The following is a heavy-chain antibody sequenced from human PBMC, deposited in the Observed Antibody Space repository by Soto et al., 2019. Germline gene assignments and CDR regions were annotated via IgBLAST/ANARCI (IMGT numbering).Heavy chain of an antibody. J-gene: IGHJ6*02. Sequence: HSDSMDLGCRVCRGCMSTTNYCGGWIRQPPGKGLEWIASIHYTGSTYYNPSLKSRVTISVDTSKNQFSLKLSSVTAADTAVYYCARLDGNSADYYYGMDVWGQGTMVTVSS. CDR3: ARLDGNSADYYYGMDV. D-gene: IGHD6-19*01. CDR2: IHYTGST. CDR1: RGCMSTTNYC. V-gene: IGHV4-39*01.